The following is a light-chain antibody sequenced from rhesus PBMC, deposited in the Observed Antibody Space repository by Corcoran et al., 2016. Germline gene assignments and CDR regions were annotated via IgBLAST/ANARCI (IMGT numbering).Light chain of an antibody. CDR3: MQHKALLT. J-gene: IGKJ4*01. CDR2: GGS. Sequence: DIVMTQTPLSLPVTPGEPASISCRSSQSLLHTDGYTYLDWYLQKPGQSPQLLFYGGSNRASGVPDRFSGSGSGTDFPLKISKVEAEDVGVSYCMQHKALLTFGGGTKVEIK. CDR1: QSLLHTDGYTY. V-gene: IGKV2-61*01.